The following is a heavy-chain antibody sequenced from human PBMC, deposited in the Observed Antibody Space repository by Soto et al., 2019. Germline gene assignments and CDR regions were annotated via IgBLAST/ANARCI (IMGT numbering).Heavy chain of an antibody. D-gene: IGHD2-2*01. J-gene: IGHJ6*02. Sequence: ASVKVSCKASGYTFTSYAMHWVRQAPGQRLEWMGWINAGNGNTKYSQKFQGRVTITRDTSASTAYMELSSLRSEDTAVYYCARLGYCSSTSCYLGYYGMDVWGQGTTVTSP. CDR3: ARLGYCSSTSCYLGYYGMDV. CDR1: GYTFTSYA. CDR2: INAGNGNT. V-gene: IGHV1-3*01.